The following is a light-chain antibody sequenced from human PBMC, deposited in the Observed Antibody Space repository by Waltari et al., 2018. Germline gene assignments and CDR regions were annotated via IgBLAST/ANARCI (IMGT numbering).Light chain of an antibody. V-gene: IGKV1-5*03. CDR1: QRISTW. Sequence: DIQMSQSPSTLLASVGARVTITCRASQRISTWLAWYQQKPGKAPKLLISRASTLESGVPSRFAGSGSGTEFTLTISSLQPDDFGTYYCQLYNSYVMYTFGQGTKLDIK. CDR3: QLYNSYVMYT. CDR2: RAS. J-gene: IGKJ2*01.